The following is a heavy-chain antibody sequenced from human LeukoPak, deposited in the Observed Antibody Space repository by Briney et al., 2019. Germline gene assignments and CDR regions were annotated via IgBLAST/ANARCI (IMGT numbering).Heavy chain of an antibody. CDR3: ASRSGGDY. CDR1: GASLSSNNYY. Sequence: PSETLSLTCTVPGASLSSNNYYWAWLRQPPGTGLEWIGSFYYPGSTYYNPSLKGRVTISIDASRNQFSLNLSSVTAADTAVYYCASRSGGDYWGQGTLVTVSS. CDR2: FYYPGST. D-gene: IGHD3-10*01. V-gene: IGHV4-39*01. J-gene: IGHJ4*02.